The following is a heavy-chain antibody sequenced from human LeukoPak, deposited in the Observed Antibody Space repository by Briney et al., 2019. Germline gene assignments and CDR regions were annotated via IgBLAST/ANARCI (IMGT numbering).Heavy chain of an antibody. J-gene: IGHJ6*02. V-gene: IGHV1-8*02. Sequence: GASVKVSCKASGYTFTGYYMHWVRQAPGQGLEWMGWMNPNSGNTGYAQKFQGRVTMTRNTSISTAYMELSSLRSEDTAVYYCARATYYYDSSGYYYYYYGMDVWGQGTTVTVSS. CDR3: ARATYYYDSSGYYYYYYGMDV. CDR2: MNPNSGNT. CDR1: GYTFTGYY. D-gene: IGHD3-22*01.